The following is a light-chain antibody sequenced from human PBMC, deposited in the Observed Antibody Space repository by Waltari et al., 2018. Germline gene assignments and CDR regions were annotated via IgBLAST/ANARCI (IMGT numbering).Light chain of an antibody. CDR1: SSDVGHYTR. CDR3: SSYAGSSKGV. Sequence: QSALTQPASVSGSPGQSITISCPGTSSDVGHYTRVSWYQQHPGKAPKLMIYAVSKRPSGVSGRFSGSKSGDMASLTISGLQPEDEAEYFCSSYAGSSKGVFGGGTKVTVL. J-gene: IGLJ2*01. V-gene: IGLV2-23*02. CDR2: AVS.